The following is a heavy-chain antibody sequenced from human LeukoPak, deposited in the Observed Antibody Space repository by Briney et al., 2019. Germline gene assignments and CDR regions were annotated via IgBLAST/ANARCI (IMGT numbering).Heavy chain of an antibody. D-gene: IGHD1-26*01. CDR2: ISGSGGST. J-gene: IGHJ4*02. CDR3: AKGIVGTTRKINFFDY. Sequence: GGSLRLSCAASGFTFSSYAMSWVRQAPGKGLEWVSAISGSGGSTYYADSVKGRFTISRDNSKNTLYLQMNSLRAEDTAVYYCAKGIVGTTRKINFFDYWGQGTLVTVSS. V-gene: IGHV3-23*01. CDR1: GFTFSSYA.